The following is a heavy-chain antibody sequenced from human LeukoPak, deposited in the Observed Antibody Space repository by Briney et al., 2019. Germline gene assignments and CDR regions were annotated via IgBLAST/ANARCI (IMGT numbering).Heavy chain of an antibody. CDR3: ARDDLVVVIANDYYMDV. J-gene: IGHJ6*03. D-gene: IGHD2-21*01. CDR2: ISSSSSYI. Sequence: GGSLRLSCAASGFTFSSYAMSWVRQAPGKGLEWVSSISSSSSYIYYADSVKGRFTISRDNAKNSLYLQMNSLRAEDTAVYYCARDDLVVVIANDYYMDVWGKGTTVTVSS. CDR1: GFTFSSYA. V-gene: IGHV3-21*01.